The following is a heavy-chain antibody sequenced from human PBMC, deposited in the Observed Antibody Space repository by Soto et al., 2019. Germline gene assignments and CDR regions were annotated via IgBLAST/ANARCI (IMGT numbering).Heavy chain of an antibody. CDR1: GYTFTSYG. D-gene: IGHD3-16*01. CDR3: ARDIMITFGGPIGGGYYYMDV. J-gene: IGHJ6*03. Sequence: GASVKVSCKASGYTFTSYGISWVRQAPGQGLEWVGWISAYNGNTNYAQKLQGRVTMTTDTSTSTAYMELRSLRSDDTAVYYCARDIMITFGGPIGGGYYYMDVWGKGTTVTVSS. CDR2: ISAYNGNT. V-gene: IGHV1-18*01.